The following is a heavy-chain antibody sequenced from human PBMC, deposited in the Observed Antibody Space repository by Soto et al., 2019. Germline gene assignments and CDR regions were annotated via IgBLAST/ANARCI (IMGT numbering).Heavy chain of an antibody. J-gene: IGHJ6*02. CDR3: ARGALYSSYDWSHYYYGMDV. Sequence: PSETLSLTCAVSGGSISSSNWWSWVRQPPGKGLEWIGEIYHSGSTNYNPSLKSRVTISVDRSKNQFSLKLSSVAAADTAVYYCARGALYSSYDWSHYYYGMDVWGQGTTVTVS. D-gene: IGHD5-12*01. CDR2: IYHSGST. CDR1: GGSISSSNW. V-gene: IGHV4-4*02.